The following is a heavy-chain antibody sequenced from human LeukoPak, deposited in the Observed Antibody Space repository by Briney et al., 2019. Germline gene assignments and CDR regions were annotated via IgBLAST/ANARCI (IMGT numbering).Heavy chain of an antibody. V-gene: IGHV3-23*01. CDR2: ISGSGGST. Sequence: GRSLRLSCAASGFTFSSYAMSWVRQAPGKGLEWVSAISGSGGSTYYADSVKGRFTISRDNSKNTLYLQMNSLRAEDTAVYYCAKRLYYDFWSGYSPADPFDYWGQGTLVTVSS. J-gene: IGHJ4*02. CDR1: GFTFSSYA. D-gene: IGHD3-3*01. CDR3: AKRLYYDFWSGYSPADPFDY.